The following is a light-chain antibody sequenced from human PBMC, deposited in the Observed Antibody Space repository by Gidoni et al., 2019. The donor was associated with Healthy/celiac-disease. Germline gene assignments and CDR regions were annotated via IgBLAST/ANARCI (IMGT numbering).Light chain of an antibody. J-gene: IGKJ3*01. CDR3: QQRSNWLFT. V-gene: IGKV3-11*01. Sequence: VLTQPPATLSVSPGERATLSCRASQSVSSYLAWYQQKPGQAPRLLIYDASNRATGIPARFSGSGSGTDFTLTISSLEPEDFAVYYCQQRSNWLFTFGPGTKVDIK. CDR2: DAS. CDR1: QSVSSY.